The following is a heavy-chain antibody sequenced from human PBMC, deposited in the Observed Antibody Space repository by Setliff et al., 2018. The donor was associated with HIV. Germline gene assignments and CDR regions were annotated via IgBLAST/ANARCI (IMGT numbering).Heavy chain of an antibody. CDR2: VKHSGST. CDR1: GGSYSAYY. D-gene: IGHD3-10*01. Sequence: SETLSLTCAVQGGSYSAYYWSWIRQSPGKGLEWIGEVKHSGSTNYNPSLKSRVTISVDTSKNQFSLKLGSVTAADTAVYYCARGRRITMIRGIIPFTYWGQGTLVTVSS. CDR3: ARGRRITMIRGIIPFTY. V-gene: IGHV4-34*01. J-gene: IGHJ4*02.